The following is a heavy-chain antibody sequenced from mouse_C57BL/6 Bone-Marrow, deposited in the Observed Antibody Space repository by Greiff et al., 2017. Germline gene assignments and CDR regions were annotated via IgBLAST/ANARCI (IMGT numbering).Heavy chain of an antibody. Sequence: VQLQQSGAELVRPGASVKLSCTASGFNIKDDYMHWVKQRPEQGLEWIGWIDPENGDTEYASKFQGKATITADTSSNTAYLQLSSLTSEDTAVYCCSTGAVVPYCDYWGQGTTLTVSS. CDR2: IDPENGDT. CDR3: STGAVVPYCDY. V-gene: IGHV14-4*01. J-gene: IGHJ2*01. D-gene: IGHD1-1*01. CDR1: GFNIKDDY.